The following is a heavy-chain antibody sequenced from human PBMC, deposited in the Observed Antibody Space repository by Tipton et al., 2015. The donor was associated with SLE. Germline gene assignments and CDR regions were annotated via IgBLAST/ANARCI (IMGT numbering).Heavy chain of an antibody. CDR2: ISSSTSYI. CDR3: ARDPYFTPNGDYNNAFDV. D-gene: IGHD4-17*01. V-gene: IGHV3-21*03. CDR1: GFTFSSYS. Sequence: GSLRLSCAASGFTFSSYSMNWVRQAPGKGLEWVSSISSSTSYIYYSDSVKGRFTISRDNANNSLYLQIDSLRADDTAVYYCARDPYFTPNGDYNNAFDVWGQGTMVSVYS. J-gene: IGHJ3*01.